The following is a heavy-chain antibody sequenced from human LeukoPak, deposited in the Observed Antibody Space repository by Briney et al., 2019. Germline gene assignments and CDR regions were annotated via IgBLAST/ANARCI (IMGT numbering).Heavy chain of an antibody. CDR1: GFSFGTSW. V-gene: IGHV3-7*03. D-gene: IGHD3-3*01. CDR2: IKPDGSTE. Sequence: PGRSLRLSCAASGFSFGTSWMTWVRQAPGKALEWVATIKPDGSTELYVEIVKGRFTISRDNGKNSLFLQMSGLRVEDTAVYHCVKGGSNWSDWGQGTLVTVSS. J-gene: IGHJ1*01. CDR3: VKGGSNWSD.